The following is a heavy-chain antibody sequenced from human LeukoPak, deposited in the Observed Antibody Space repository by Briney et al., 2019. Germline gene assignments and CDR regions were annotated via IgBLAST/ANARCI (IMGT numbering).Heavy chain of an antibody. CDR2: ISYDGGAK. D-gene: IGHD1-26*01. CDR1: GFTFHNFG. CDR3: AKGKNSGTYAYYFDY. J-gene: IGHJ4*02. V-gene: IGHV3-30*18. Sequence: GGSLRPSCAASGFTFHNFGMHWVRQAPGKGVDWVAVISYDGGAKYYADSVKGRFTISRDNSKNTLYLQMNSLRAEDTAVYYCAKGKNSGTYAYYFDYWGQGTLVTVSS.